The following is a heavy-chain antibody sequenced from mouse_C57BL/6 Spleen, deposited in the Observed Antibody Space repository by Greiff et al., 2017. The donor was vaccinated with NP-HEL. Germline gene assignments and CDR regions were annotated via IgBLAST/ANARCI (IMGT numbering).Heavy chain of an antibody. D-gene: IGHD1-1*01. V-gene: IGHV1-81*01. Sequence: QVQLQQSGAELARPGASVKLSCKASGYTFTSYGISWVKQRTGQGLEWIGEIYPRSGNTYYNEKFKGKATLTADKSSSTAYMELRSLTSEDSAVYCCARASSYYYGSSYYFDYWGQGTTLTVSS. CDR2: IYPRSGNT. CDR1: GYTFTSYG. J-gene: IGHJ2*01. CDR3: ARASSYYYGSSYYFDY.